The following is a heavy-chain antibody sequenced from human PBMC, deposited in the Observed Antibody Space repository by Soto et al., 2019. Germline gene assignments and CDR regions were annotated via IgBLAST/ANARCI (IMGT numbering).Heavy chain of an antibody. Sequence: QVQLVQSGAEVKKPGSSVKVSCKATGGTFSSYTISWVRQAPGQGLEWMGRIIPILGIANYAQKFQGRVTITADKSTSTAYMELSSLRSEDTAVYYCARGDCSSTSCYVDYYYYMDVWGKGTTVTVSS. D-gene: IGHD2-2*01. CDR2: IIPILGIA. CDR1: GGTFSSYT. V-gene: IGHV1-69*02. J-gene: IGHJ6*03. CDR3: ARGDCSSTSCYVDYYYYMDV.